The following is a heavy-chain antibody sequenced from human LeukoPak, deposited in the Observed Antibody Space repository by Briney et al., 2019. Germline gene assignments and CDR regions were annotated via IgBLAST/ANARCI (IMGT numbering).Heavy chain of an antibody. J-gene: IGHJ4*02. D-gene: IGHD1-1*01. Sequence: PGGSLRLSCAASGFSFSSFWMSWVRQAPGKGLEWVANIKQDGSEKYYVDSVKGRFTMSRDNAKNSLYLEMNSLGVEDTAVYFCARGVNGAFDYWGQGTLVTVS. CDR2: IKQDGSEK. V-gene: IGHV3-7*01. CDR3: ARGVNGAFDY. CDR1: GFSFSSFW.